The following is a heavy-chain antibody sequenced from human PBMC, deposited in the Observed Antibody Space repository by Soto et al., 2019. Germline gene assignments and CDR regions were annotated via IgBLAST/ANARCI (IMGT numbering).Heavy chain of an antibody. CDR3: AREKSSQWLASFDF. D-gene: IGHD6-19*01. CDR1: GFTFFTHA. CDR2: ISYDGSSE. Sequence: GGSLRLSCEGSGFTFFTHAMHWVRQAPGKGLEWVAVISYDGSSEYYADSVRGRFSVSRDNSKNTLYLQINSLRREDTARYYCAREKSSQWLASFDFWGQGTLVTVSS. J-gene: IGHJ4*02. V-gene: IGHV3-30-3*01.